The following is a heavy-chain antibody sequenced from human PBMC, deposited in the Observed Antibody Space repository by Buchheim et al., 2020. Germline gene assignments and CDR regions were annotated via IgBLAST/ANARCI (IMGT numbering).Heavy chain of an antibody. Sequence: QVQLQESGPGLVKPSQTLSLTCTVSGGSISSGGYYWSWIRQHPGKGLEWIGYIYYSGSTYYNPSLKSRVTISVDTSKNQFSLKLSSVTAADTAVYYCARDEYRYCSGGSCPPTYWFDPWGQGTL. CDR2: IYYSGST. CDR1: GGSISSGGYY. J-gene: IGHJ5*02. V-gene: IGHV4-31*03. D-gene: IGHD2-15*01. CDR3: ARDEYRYCSGGSCPPTYWFDP.